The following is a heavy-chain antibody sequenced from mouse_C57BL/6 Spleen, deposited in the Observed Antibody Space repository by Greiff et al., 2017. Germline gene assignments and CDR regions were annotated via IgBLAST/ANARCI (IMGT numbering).Heavy chain of an antibody. CDR1: GYTFTSYW. Sequence: QVQLQQPGAELVMPGASVKLSCKASGYTFTSYWMHWVKQRPGQGLEWIGEIDPSDSYTNYNQKFKGKSTLTLDKSSSTAYMQLSSLTSEDSAVYYCARRLRLLYFDYWGQGTTLTVSS. D-gene: IGHD3-2*02. CDR2: IDPSDSYT. V-gene: IGHV1-69*01. CDR3: ARRLRLLYFDY. J-gene: IGHJ2*01.